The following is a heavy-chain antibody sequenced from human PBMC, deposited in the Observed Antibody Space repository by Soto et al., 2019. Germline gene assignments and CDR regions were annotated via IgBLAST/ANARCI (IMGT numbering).Heavy chain of an antibody. Sequence: ASVKVSCKASGGTFSSYAISWVRQAPGQGLEWMGGIIPIFGTANYAQKFQGRVTITADESTSTAYMELSSLRSEDTAVYYCARDWTKDIVVVPAPSYYGMDVWGQGTTVTVSS. CDR1: GGTFSSYA. J-gene: IGHJ6*02. CDR3: ARDWTKDIVVVPAPSYYGMDV. D-gene: IGHD2-2*01. V-gene: IGHV1-69*13. CDR2: IIPIFGTA.